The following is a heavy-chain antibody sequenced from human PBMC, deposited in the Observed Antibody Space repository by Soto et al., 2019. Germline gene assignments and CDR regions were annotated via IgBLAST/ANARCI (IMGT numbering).Heavy chain of an antibody. CDR2: ISTSNGDT. CDR3: AREYCSSASCYGVDY. Sequence: QVQLVQSGVEVKKPGASVKVSCKASGYTFTTYGISWVRQAPGQGLEWMGWISTSNGDTKYAQKLQGRVTMTTDTSTSTAYMELRSLRSDDTAVYYCAREYCSSASCYGVDYWGQGILVTVSS. J-gene: IGHJ4*02. V-gene: IGHV1-18*01. CDR1: GYTFTTYG. D-gene: IGHD2-2*01.